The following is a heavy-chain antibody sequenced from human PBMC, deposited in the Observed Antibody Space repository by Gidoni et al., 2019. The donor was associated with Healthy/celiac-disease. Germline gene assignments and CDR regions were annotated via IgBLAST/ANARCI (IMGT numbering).Heavy chain of an antibody. CDR2: ISYDGSNK. J-gene: IGHJ4*02. Sequence: QVQLVESGGGVVQPGRSLRLSCAASGFTFSSYGMHWVRQAPGKGLEWVAVISYDGSNKYYADSVKGRFTISRDNSKNTLYLQMNSLRAEDTAVYYCANGGYDSSGLFPDYWGQGTLVTVSS. V-gene: IGHV3-30*18. CDR3: ANGGYDSSGLFPDY. D-gene: IGHD3-22*01. CDR1: GFTFSSYG.